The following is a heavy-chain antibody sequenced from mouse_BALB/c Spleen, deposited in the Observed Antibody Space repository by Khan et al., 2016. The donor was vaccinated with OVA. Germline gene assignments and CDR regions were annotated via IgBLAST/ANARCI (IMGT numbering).Heavy chain of an antibody. D-gene: IGHD1-1*02. Sequence: LQESGAELARPGASVKLSCKASGYTFTDYNINWVKQRTGQGLEWIGEIYPGSKNTYYNENFKEKATLTAEKSSSTAYMQLSSLTAEDSAVYFCAREWCAWFPYWGQGTLVTVSA. J-gene: IGHJ3*01. CDR3: AREWCAWFPY. V-gene: IGHV1-76*01. CDR2: IYPGSKNT. CDR1: GYTFTDYN.